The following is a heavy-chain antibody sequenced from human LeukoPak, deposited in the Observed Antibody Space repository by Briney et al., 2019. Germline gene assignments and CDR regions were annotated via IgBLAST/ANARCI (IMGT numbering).Heavy chain of an antibody. D-gene: IGHD6-13*01. V-gene: IGHV1-2*02. J-gene: IGHJ4*02. CDR2: INPNSGGT. CDR3: AREIAAAGTGLDY. CDR1: GYTFTGYY. Sequence: ASVKVSCKASGYTFTGYYMHWVRQAPGQGLEWMGWINPNSGGTNYAQKFQDSVTMTRDTSISTAYMELSRLRSDDTAVYYCAREIAAAGTGLDYWGQGTLVTVSS.